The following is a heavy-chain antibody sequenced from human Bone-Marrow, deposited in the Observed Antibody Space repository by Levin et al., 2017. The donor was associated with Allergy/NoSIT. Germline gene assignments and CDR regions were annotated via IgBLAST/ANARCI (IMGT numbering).Heavy chain of an antibody. D-gene: IGHD6-13*01. Sequence: GGSLRLSCAASGFTFSSYAMHWVRQAPGKGLEWVAVISYDGSNKYYADSVKGRFTISRDNSKNTLYLQMNILRAEDTAVYYCARGTRVFGTAAPFDYWGQGTLVTVSS. CDR2: ISYDGSNK. CDR1: GFTFSSYA. CDR3: ARGTRVFGTAAPFDY. V-gene: IGHV3-30-3*01. J-gene: IGHJ4*02.